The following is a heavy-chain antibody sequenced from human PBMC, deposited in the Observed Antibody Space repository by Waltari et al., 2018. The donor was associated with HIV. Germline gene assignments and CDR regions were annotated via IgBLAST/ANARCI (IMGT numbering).Heavy chain of an antibody. D-gene: IGHD6-13*01. Sequence: EVQLVESGGGLIQPGGSLRLSCAASGFTVSSHYMTWVPQPPGKGLEWVSVIYSGGSTYYADSVKGRFTISRDNSKNTLYLQMNSLRAEDTAVYYCARGIAAAGNHNWFDPWGQGTLVTVSS. V-gene: IGHV3-53*01. CDR2: IYSGGST. CDR3: ARGIAAAGNHNWFDP. CDR1: GFTVSSHY. J-gene: IGHJ5*02.